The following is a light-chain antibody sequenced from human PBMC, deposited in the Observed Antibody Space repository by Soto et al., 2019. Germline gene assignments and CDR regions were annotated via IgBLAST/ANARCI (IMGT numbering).Light chain of an antibody. V-gene: IGKV4-1*01. CDR2: WAS. CDR3: LQFYSTPPWT. Sequence: DIVMTQSPDSLAVSLGERATINCKSSQSVLYSSNNKNYLAWYQQKPGQPPKLLIYWASTRESGVPDRFSGSGSGTDFTLTISSLQAEDVAVYYCLQFYSTPPWTFGQGTKLEIK. J-gene: IGKJ2*01. CDR1: QSVLYSSNNKNY.